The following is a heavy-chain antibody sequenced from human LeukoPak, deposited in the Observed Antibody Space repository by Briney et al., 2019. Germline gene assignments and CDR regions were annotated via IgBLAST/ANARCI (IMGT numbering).Heavy chain of an antibody. CDR1: GFSLCTSGVG. J-gene: IGHJ3*02. V-gene: IGHV2-5*02. D-gene: IGHD3-10*01. CDR2: IYWDDDK. Sequence: SGPTLVNPTQTLTLTCTFSGFSLCTSGVGVGWIRQPPGKALEWLALIYWDDDKRYSPSLKSRLTITKDTSKNQVVLTMTNMDPVDTATYYCAHQGVLWFGRGAFDIWGQGTMVTVSS. CDR3: AHQGVLWFGRGAFDI.